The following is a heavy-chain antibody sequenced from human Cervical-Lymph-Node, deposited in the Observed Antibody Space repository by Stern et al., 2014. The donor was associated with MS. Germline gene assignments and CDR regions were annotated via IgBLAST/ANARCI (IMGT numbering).Heavy chain of an antibody. CDR3: ARGGRGVGLEY. V-gene: IGHV3-30-3*01. J-gene: IGHJ4*02. D-gene: IGHD3-10*01. Sequence: VQLVESGGGVVQPGRSLSLSCVASGFTFSTYAMHWVRQAPGKGLEWVAFVSYDGTQRNSTDSVKARFTISRDNSKNTPYLHMNSLRDEDTAVYFCARGGRGVGLEYWGQGALVTVSS. CDR2: VSYDGTQR. CDR1: GFTFSTYA.